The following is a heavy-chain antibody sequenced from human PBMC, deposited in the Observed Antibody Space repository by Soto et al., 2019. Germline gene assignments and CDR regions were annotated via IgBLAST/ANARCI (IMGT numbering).Heavy chain of an antibody. CDR3: ARHHQPEETYYDFFLVDNWFDP. CDR1: GGSFSGYY. Sequence: ASETLSLTCAVYGGSFSGYYWSWIRQPPGKGLEWIGEINHSGSTYYNPSLKSRVTISVDTSKNQFSLKLSSVTAADTAVYYCARHHQPEETYYDFFLVDNWFDPWGQGTLVTVSS. V-gene: IGHV4-34*01. CDR2: INHSGST. D-gene: IGHD3-3*01. J-gene: IGHJ5*02.